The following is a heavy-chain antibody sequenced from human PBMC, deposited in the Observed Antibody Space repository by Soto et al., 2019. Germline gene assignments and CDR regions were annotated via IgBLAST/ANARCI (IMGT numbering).Heavy chain of an antibody. V-gene: IGHV3-11*01. J-gene: IGHJ4*02. CDR3: ARIYSRSSNLDY. CDR1: GFTFSDYY. CDR2: ISSSGRTI. Sequence: GGSLRLSCAASGFTFSDYYMSWIRQAPGKGLEWVSHISSSGRTIYYADSVKGRFTISRDNARNSLYLQMNSLRAEDTAVYYCARIYSRSSNLDYWGQGTLVTVSS. D-gene: IGHD6-6*01.